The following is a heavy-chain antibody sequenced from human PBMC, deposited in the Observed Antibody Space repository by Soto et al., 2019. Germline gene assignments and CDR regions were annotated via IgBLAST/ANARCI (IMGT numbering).Heavy chain of an antibody. CDR2: IWSDGSKK. CDR1: GFTFSSYG. V-gene: IGHV3-30*02. D-gene: IGHD6-13*01. CDR3: AKDPQQLLVYFDY. Sequence: GGSLRLSCAASGFTFSSYGMHWVRQAPGKGLEWVAFIWSDGSKKYYADSVKGRFTISRDNSKNTLYLQMNSLRAEDTAVYYCAKDPQQLLVYFDYWGQGPQVTVSS. J-gene: IGHJ4*02.